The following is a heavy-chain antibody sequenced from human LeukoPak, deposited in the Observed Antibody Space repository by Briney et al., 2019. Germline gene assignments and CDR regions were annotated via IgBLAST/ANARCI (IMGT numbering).Heavy chain of an antibody. CDR2: MCYSGST. V-gene: IGHV4-59*08. D-gene: IGHD5-24*01. Sequence: SETLSLTCTVSGGSISSYCWSWIRQPPGKGLEWLGSMCYSGSTNYDPSLKSRVTISIDTSKNQFSLKLISVTAADTALYYCARRGVEMAAIRPDNWFDPWGQGTLVTVSS. J-gene: IGHJ5*02. CDR1: GGSISSYC. CDR3: ARRGVEMAAIRPDNWFDP.